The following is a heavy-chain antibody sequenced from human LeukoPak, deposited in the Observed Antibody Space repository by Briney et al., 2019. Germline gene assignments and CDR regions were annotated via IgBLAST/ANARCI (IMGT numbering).Heavy chain of an antibody. Sequence: SETLSLTCTFSGGSLTSNSHSWGWIRPPPGKGLEWIGNIHYSGSPYHNPSLKSRVTISVDTSKNHFSLKLSSVTAADTAVYYCARQSEVKGFDYWGQGTLVTVSS. V-gene: IGHV4-39*01. CDR2: IHYSGSP. CDR1: GGSLTSNSHS. CDR3: ARQSEVKGFDY. D-gene: IGHD2-21*01. J-gene: IGHJ4*02.